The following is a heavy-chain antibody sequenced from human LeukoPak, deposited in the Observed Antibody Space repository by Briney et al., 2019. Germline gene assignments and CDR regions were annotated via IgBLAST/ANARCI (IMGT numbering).Heavy chain of an antibody. J-gene: IGHJ4*02. Sequence: GGSLRLSCVASGFXFSSYWISWVRQAPGKGLEWVANIKEDGSEKYYVDSVKGRFTISRDNAKNSLYLQMNSLRAEDTAVYYCARDRGWLQFDYWGQGTLVTVSS. CDR3: ARDRGWLQFDY. D-gene: IGHD5-24*01. CDR1: GFXFSSYW. V-gene: IGHV3-7*05. CDR2: IKEDGSEK.